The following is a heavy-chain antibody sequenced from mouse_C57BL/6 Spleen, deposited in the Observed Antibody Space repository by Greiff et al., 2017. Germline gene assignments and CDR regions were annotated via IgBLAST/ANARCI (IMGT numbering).Heavy chain of an antibody. CDR1: GYAFSSSW. Sequence: SGPELVKPGASVKISCKASGYAFSSSWMNWVKQRPGKGLEWIGRIYTGDGDPKYNGKFKGKATLTADKSARTAYMQLSSLTSEDSAVYVCAREEVLRYLFAYWGQGTLVTVSA. J-gene: IGHJ3*01. CDR3: AREEVLRYLFAY. CDR2: IYTGDGDP. V-gene: IGHV1-82*01. D-gene: IGHD1-1*01.